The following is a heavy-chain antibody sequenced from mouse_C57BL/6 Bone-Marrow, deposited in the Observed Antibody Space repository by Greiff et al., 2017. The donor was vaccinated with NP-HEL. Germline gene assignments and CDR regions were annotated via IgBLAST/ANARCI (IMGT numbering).Heavy chain of an antibody. CDR1: GYTFTDYY. V-gene: IGHV1-26*01. CDR2: INPNNGGT. J-gene: IGHJ3*01. Sequence: EVQLQQSGPELVKPGASVKISCKASGYTFTDYYMNWVKQSHGKSLEWIGDINPNNGGTSYNQKFKGKATLTVDKSSSTAYMELRSLTSEDSAVYYCARCGRRDWFAYWGQGTLVTVSA. CDR3: ARCGRRDWFAY.